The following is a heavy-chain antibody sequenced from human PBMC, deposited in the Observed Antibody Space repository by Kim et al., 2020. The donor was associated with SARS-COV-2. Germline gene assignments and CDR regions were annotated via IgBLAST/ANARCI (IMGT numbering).Heavy chain of an antibody. Sequence: ASVKVSCKASGYTFTSYGISWVRQAPGQGLEWMGWISAYNGNTNYAQKLQGRVTMTTDTSTSTAYMELRSLRSDDTAVYYCARDLSSGYSRDNWFDPWGQGTLVTVSS. CDR3: ARDLSSGYSRDNWFDP. J-gene: IGHJ5*02. CDR2: ISAYNGNT. D-gene: IGHD6-13*01. CDR1: GYTFTSYG. V-gene: IGHV1-18*01.